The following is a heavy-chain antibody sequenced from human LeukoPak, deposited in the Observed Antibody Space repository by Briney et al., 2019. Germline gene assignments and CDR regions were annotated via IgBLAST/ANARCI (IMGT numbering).Heavy chain of an antibody. CDR3: AKDTNSGYDWGGAFDI. J-gene: IGHJ3*02. CDR1: GFTFDDYA. V-gene: IGHV3-9*03. CDR2: ISWNSGSI. D-gene: IGHD5-12*01. Sequence: QPGRSLRLSCAASGFTFDDYAMHWVRPAPGKGLEWVSGISWNSGSIGYADSVKGRFTISRDNAKNSLYLQMNSLRAEDMALYYCAKDTNSGYDWGGAFDIWGQGTMVTVSS.